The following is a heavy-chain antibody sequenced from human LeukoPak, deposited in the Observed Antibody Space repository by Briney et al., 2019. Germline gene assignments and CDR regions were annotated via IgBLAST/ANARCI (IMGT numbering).Heavy chain of an antibody. V-gene: IGHV7-4-1*02. CDR3: ARTYSSNWYVIDF. CDR1: GCTFTNYA. J-gene: IGHJ4*02. D-gene: IGHD6-13*01. CDR2: INTNTGNP. Sequence: ASVKVSCKASGCTFTNYALSWVRQAPGLGLEWMGWINTNTGNPTYAQGFTGRFVFSLDTSVSTAYLQISSLKAEDTAVYYCARTYSSNWYVIDFWGQGTLVTVSS.